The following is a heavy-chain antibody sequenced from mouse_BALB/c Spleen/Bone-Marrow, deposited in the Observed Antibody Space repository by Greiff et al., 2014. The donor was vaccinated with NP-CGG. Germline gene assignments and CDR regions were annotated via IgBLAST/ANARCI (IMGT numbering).Heavy chain of an antibody. D-gene: IGHD2-10*02. CDR2: IYPSDSYT. V-gene: IGHV1-69*02. J-gene: IGHJ2*01. CDR1: GYTFTSYW. CDR3: TRKYGPLYYFDY. Sequence: VQLQQSGAELVRPGASVKLSCKASGYTFTSYWINWVKQRPGQGLEWIGNIYPSDSYTNYNQKFKDKATLTVDKSSSTAYMQLSSPTSEDSAVYYCTRKYGPLYYFDYWAKAPLSQSPQ.